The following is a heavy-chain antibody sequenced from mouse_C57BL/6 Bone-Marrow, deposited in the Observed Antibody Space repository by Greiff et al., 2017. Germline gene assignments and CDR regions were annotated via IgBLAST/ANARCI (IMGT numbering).Heavy chain of an antibody. CDR3: SRGWLPAWFAY. CDR2: ISSGSSTI. D-gene: IGHD2-2*01. CDR1: GFTFSDYG. Sequence: EVQRVEPGGGLVKPGGSLKLSCAASGFTFSDYGMHWVRQAPEKGLEWVAYISSGSSTIAYADTVKGRFTISRDNAKNTLFLQMTSLRSEDTARYYCSRGWLPAWFAYWGQGTLVTVSA. J-gene: IGHJ3*01. V-gene: IGHV5-17*01.